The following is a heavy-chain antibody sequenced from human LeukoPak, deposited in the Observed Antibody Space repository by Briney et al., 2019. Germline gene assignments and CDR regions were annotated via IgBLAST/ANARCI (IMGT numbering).Heavy chain of an antibody. Sequence: GESLKISCKGSGYSFTSYWIGWARQMPGKGLEWMGIIYPGDSDTRTSPSFQGQVTISANKSISTAYLQWSSLKASDTAMYYCARRDYDFWGGDFDYWGQGTLVTVSS. D-gene: IGHD3-3*01. CDR1: GYSFTSYW. CDR2: IYPGDSDT. J-gene: IGHJ4*02. CDR3: ARRDYDFWGGDFDY. V-gene: IGHV5-51*01.